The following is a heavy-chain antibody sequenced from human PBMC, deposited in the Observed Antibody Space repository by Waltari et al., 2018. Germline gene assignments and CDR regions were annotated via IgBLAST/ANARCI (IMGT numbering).Heavy chain of an antibody. D-gene: IGHD6-6*01. Sequence: EVQLVESGGGLVQPGRSLRLSCAASGFTFDDYAMHWVRQAPGKGLEWVSGISWNSGSIGYADSVKGRFTISRDNAKNSLYLQMNSLRAEDMALYYCAKDSEQLVQGGFFDYWGQGTLVTVSS. CDR2: ISWNSGSI. J-gene: IGHJ4*02. CDR3: AKDSEQLVQGGFFDY. V-gene: IGHV3-9*03. CDR1: GFTFDDYA.